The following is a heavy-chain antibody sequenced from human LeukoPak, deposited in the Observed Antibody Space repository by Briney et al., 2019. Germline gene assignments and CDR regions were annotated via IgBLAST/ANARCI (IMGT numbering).Heavy chain of an antibody. Sequence: SETLSLTCTVSGASIINYYWASIRQPPGKGLEWIGYIHYSGSTNYNPSLKSRVTISVDTSKNQFSLKLSSVTAADTAVYYWAGCFNYHSSAMPGDWGQGTLVTVSS. CDR3: AGCFNYHSSAMPGD. V-gene: IGHV4-59*01. CDR2: IHYSGST. CDR1: GASIINYY. D-gene: IGHD3-22*01. J-gene: IGHJ4*02.